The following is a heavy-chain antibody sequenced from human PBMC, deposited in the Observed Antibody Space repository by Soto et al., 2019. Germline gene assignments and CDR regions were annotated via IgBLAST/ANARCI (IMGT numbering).Heavy chain of an antibody. D-gene: IGHD5-12*01. J-gene: IGHJ4*02. CDR3: ARGTDRLIVTTTRTDF. Sequence: ASVKVSCKASGYTFTSYGISWVRQAPGQGLEWMGWISAYNGNTNYAQKLQGRVTMTTDTSTSTAYIELRSLTVEDTAVYYCARGTDRLIVTTTRTDFWGQGTLVTVSS. CDR2: ISAYNGNT. CDR1: GYTFTSYG. V-gene: IGHV1-18*01.